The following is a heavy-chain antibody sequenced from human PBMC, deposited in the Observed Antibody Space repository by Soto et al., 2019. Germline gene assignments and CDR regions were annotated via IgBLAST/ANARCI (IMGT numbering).Heavy chain of an antibody. CDR1: GFTFSSYW. Sequence: GGSLRLSCAASGFTFSSYWMSWVRQAPGKGLEWVANIKQDGSEKYYVDSVKGRLTISRDNAKNSLYLQMNSLRGEDTAVYYCARRGYDVWNGYPEPDDYYYYYYMDVWGKGTTVTVSS. D-gene: IGHD3-3*01. CDR2: IKQDGSEK. V-gene: IGHV3-7*01. J-gene: IGHJ6*03. CDR3: ARRGYDVWNGYPEPDDYYYYYYMDV.